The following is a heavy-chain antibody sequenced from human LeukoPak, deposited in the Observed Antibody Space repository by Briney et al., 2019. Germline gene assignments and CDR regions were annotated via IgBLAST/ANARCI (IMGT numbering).Heavy chain of an antibody. CDR1: GFTFSSYG. V-gene: IGHV3-23*01. CDR3: ARGTMTDAFDI. CDR2: ISGSGGST. J-gene: IGHJ3*02. Sequence: GGSLRLSCAASGFTFSSYGMHWVRQAPGKGLEWVSAISGSGGSTYYADSVKGRFTISRDTSKNTLYLQMNSLRAEDTAVYYCARGTMTDAFDIWGQGTMVTVSS. D-gene: IGHD3-22*01.